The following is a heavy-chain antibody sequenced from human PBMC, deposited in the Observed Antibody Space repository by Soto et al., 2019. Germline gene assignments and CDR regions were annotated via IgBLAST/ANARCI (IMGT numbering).Heavy chain of an antibody. V-gene: IGHV4-59*01. D-gene: IGHD3-16*01. CDR1: GVSLNNFF. Sequence: PSETLSLTCTVSGVSLNNFFWSWIRQTPGKGLEWIAYVSQGGTASYLSQGETTGYNPSLESRATISLDLPKNQFSLRLTSVTAADTAVYYCARDRGGITVSSKPLGEWFDPWGQGTLVTVSS. J-gene: IGHJ5*02. CDR2: VSQGGTASYLSQGETT. CDR3: ARDRGGITVSSKPLGEWFDP.